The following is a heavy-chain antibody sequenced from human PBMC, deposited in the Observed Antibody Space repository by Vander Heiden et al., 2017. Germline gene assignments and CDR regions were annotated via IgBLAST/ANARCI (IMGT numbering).Heavy chain of an antibody. CDR3: ARGIAAARDYYGMDV. CDR1: GYTFTGYY. J-gene: IGHJ6*02. Sequence: QVQLVQSGAEVKKPGASVKVSCKASGYTFTGYYIHWVRQAPGQGLEWMGWINPNSGGTNYAQKFQGRVTMTRDTSISTAYMELSRLRSDDTAVYYCARGIAAARDYYGMDVWGQGTTVTVSS. D-gene: IGHD6-13*01. V-gene: IGHV1-2*02. CDR2: INPNSGGT.